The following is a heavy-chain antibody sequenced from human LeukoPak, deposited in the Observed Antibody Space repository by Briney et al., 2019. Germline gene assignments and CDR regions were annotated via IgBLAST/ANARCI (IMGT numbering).Heavy chain of an antibody. J-gene: IGHJ6*02. CDR2: MNPNSGNT. Sequence: ASVKVSCKASGYTFTSYGISWVRQATGQGLEWMGWMNPNSGNTGYAQKFQGRVTMTRNTSISTAYMELSSLRSEDTAVYYCAKGHYYGSGSYYYDYGMDVWGQGTTVTVSS. CDR3: AKGHYYGSGSYYYDYGMDV. D-gene: IGHD3-10*01. V-gene: IGHV1-8*02. CDR1: GYTFTSYG.